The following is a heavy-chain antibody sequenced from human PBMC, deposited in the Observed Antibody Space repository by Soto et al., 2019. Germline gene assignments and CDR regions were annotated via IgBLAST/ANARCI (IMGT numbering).Heavy chain of an antibody. Sequence: EVQLVESGGGLVQPGRSLRLSCAASGFTFDDYAMHWVRQAPGKGLEWVSGISWNSGSIGYADSVKGRFTISRDNAKNDLYLQMNSLRAEDTALYYCAKDIAGTFDYWGQGTLVTVSS. J-gene: IGHJ4*02. V-gene: IGHV3-9*01. CDR1: GFTFDDYA. CDR3: AKDIAGTFDY. CDR2: ISWNSGSI. D-gene: IGHD1-1*01.